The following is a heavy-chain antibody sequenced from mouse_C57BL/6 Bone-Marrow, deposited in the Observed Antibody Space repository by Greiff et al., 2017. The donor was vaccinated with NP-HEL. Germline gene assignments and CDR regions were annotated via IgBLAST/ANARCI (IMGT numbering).Heavy chain of an antibody. J-gene: IGHJ2*01. V-gene: IGHV1-7*01. D-gene: IGHD2-1*01. CDR3: ASRSTFDY. CDR1: GYTFTSYW. Sequence: QVHVKQSGAELAKPGASVKLSCKASGYTFTSYWMHWVKQRPGQGLEWIGYINPSSGYTKYNQKFKDKATLTADKSSSTAYMQLSSLTYDDSAVYYFASRSTFDYWGQRTTLTVSS. CDR2: INPSSGYT.